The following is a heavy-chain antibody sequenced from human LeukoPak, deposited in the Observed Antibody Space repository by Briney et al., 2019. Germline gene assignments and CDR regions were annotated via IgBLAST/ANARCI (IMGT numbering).Heavy chain of an antibody. Sequence: ETLSLTCTVPVGSVSSGSYYWSWIRQPPGKALECIGYIYYSGSTSYNPSLKSRFTISVDTSKNQFSLKLSSVTAADTAVYYCARALLRSSGSHFDYWGQGTLVTVSS. CDR1: VGSVSSGSYY. CDR2: IYYSGST. D-gene: IGHD3-22*01. CDR3: ARALLRSSGSHFDY. J-gene: IGHJ4*02. V-gene: IGHV4-61*01.